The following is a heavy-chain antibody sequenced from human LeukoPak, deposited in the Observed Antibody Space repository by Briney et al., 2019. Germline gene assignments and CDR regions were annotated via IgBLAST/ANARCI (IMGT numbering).Heavy chain of an antibody. Sequence: PSQTLSLTCVVSGGSISSGVYSWSWIRQPPGKGLEWIGYIYHSGSTYYNPSLKSRVTISIDRSKNQFSLKLNSVTAADTAVYYCARGPYCGGDCYSGNNWFDPWGQGTLVTVSS. J-gene: IGHJ5*02. CDR3: ARGPYCGGDCYSGNNWFDP. CDR2: IYHSGST. D-gene: IGHD2-21*02. CDR1: GGSISSGVYS. V-gene: IGHV4-30-2*01.